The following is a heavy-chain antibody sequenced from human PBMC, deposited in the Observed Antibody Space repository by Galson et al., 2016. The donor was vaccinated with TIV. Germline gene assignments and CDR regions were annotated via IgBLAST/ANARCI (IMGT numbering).Heavy chain of an antibody. J-gene: IGHJ3*01. V-gene: IGHV5-51*01. CDR1: AYKFNSYW. CDR3: ARQSENAYDV. CDR2: IYPGDSDS. Sequence: QSGAEVKKPGESLKISCQSSAYKFNSYWIGWVRQMPGKGPEWMGIIYPGDSDSRKSPSFQGQVTMSVDKSINTAYLQLSSLKASDTAMYYCARQSENAYDVWGQGTLVTVSS.